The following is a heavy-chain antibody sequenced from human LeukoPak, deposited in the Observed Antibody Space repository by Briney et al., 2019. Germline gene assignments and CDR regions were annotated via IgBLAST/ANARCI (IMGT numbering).Heavy chain of an antibody. CDR1: GFTFSSYS. V-gene: IGHV3-21*01. CDR3: ARDLGGGKGGRVDY. D-gene: IGHD1-26*01. CDR2: ISSSSSYI. J-gene: IGHJ4*02. Sequence: GGSLRLSCAASGFTFSSYSMNWVRQAPGKGLEWVSSISSSSSYIYYADSVKGRFTISRDNAKNSLYLQMNSLRAEDTAVYYCARDLGGGKGGRVDYWGQGTLVTVSS.